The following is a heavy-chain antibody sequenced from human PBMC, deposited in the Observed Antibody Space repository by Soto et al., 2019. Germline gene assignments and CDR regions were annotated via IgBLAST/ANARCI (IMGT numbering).Heavy chain of an antibody. Sequence: GASVKVSCKASGYTFTAFYMYWVRQAPGQGLEWMGWVNPNTGVTKYAQKFQGRVTRTRDTSINTAYMELSGLTSDDTAVYYCTTLRLDPWGQGTLVTVSS. J-gene: IGHJ5*02. D-gene: IGHD3-9*01. V-gene: IGHV1-2*02. CDR1: GYTFTAFY. CDR2: VNPNTGVT. CDR3: TTLRLDP.